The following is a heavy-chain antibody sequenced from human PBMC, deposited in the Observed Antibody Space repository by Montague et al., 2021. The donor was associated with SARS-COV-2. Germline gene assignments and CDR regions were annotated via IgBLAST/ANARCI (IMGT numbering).Heavy chain of an antibody. CDR3: ARGGRYDSSGYPFDP. V-gene: IGHV4-59*09. D-gene: IGHD3-22*01. Sequence: SGLTNYNPSLKSLVTISVDTSQNQFSLKLSSVTAAYTAVYYCARGGRYDSSGYPFDPWGQG. CDR2: SGLT. J-gene: IGHJ5*02.